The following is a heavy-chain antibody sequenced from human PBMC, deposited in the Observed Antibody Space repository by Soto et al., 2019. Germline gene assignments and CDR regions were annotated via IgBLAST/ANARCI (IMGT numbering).Heavy chain of an antibody. CDR2: IIPIFGTA. CDR3: ARDRFGVVITGDYYHYGMDV. J-gene: IGHJ6*02. V-gene: IGHV1-69*13. CDR1: GDTFSSYA. Sequence: SVKVFCTASGDTFSSYAISWVRQAPGQGLEWMGGIIPIFGTANYAQKFQGRVTITADESTSTAYMELSSLRSEDTAVYYCARDRFGVVITGDYYHYGMDVWGQGTTVTVAS. D-gene: IGHD3-3*01.